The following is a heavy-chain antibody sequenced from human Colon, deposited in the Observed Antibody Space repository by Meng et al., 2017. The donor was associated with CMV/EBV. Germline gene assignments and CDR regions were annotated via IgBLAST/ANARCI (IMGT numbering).Heavy chain of an antibody. CDR1: GYTFTGYL. J-gene: IGHJ4*02. V-gene: IGHV1-2*02. D-gene: IGHD3-3*01. CDR3: GTFGGDFDY. Sequence: VHLIQSGAGMREPGASVKVSCKASGYTFTGYLIHWVRQAPGQGLEWMGWINPYSGDTIYAQKFEVGVTMTRDASITTAYLELSSLKSDDTAVYYCGTFGGDFDYWGQGTLVTVSS. CDR2: INPYSGDT.